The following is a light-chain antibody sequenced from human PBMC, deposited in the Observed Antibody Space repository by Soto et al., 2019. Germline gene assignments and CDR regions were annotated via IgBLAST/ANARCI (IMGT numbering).Light chain of an antibody. J-gene: IGKJ1*01. Sequence: EIALTQSPGTLSLSPGERATLSCRASQSVSRSYLAWYQQKPGQAPRXXIYGASSRATGIPDRFSGSGSGTDFTLTISRLEPEDFAVYYCHQYGSSRGTFGQGTKVDIK. CDR2: GAS. CDR1: QSVSRSY. V-gene: IGKV3-20*01. CDR3: HQYGSSRGT.